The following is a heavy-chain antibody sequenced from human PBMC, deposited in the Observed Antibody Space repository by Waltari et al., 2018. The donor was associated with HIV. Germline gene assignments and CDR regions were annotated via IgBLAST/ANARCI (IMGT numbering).Heavy chain of an antibody. CDR3: ARDPRWTGASDY. CDR2: ISTSSLYI. Sequence: EVQLVESGGGLVKPGGSLSLSCAASGFSFSSYSMNWVRQAPGKGRDWVSSISTSSLYIYYADSVKGRFTISRDNAKNSLYLQMNSLRVEDTAVYFCARDPRWTGASDYWGQGTLVTVSS. D-gene: IGHD7-27*01. V-gene: IGHV3-21*01. CDR1: GFSFSSYS. J-gene: IGHJ4*02.